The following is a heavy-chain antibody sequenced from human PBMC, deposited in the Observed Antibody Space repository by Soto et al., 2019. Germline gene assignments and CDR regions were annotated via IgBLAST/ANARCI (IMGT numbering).Heavy chain of an antibody. J-gene: IGHJ4*02. CDR1: GFTFSSYA. Sequence: QVQLVESGGGVVQPGRSLRLSCAASGFTFSSYAMHWVRQAPGKGLAWVAVISYDGSDKYYADSVKGRFTISRDNSKNTLNLQINSLRADDTAVYYCAKALGELSPESYDYWGQGTLITFAS. D-gene: IGHD3-16*02. V-gene: IGHV3-30*18. CDR3: AKALGELSPESYDY. CDR2: ISYDGSDK.